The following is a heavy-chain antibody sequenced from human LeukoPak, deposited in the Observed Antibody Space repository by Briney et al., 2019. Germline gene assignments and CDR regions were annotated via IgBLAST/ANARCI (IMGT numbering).Heavy chain of an antibody. J-gene: IGHJ4*02. CDR2: IYSGGST. CDR1: GFTVSSNY. Sequence: GGSLRLSCAASGFTVSSNYMSWVRQAPGKGLEWVSVIYSGGSTYYADSVKGRFTISRDNSKNTLYLQMNSLRAEDTAVYYCARASDELLLSYFDYWGQGTLVTVSS. D-gene: IGHD3-22*01. V-gene: IGHV3-66*01. CDR3: ARASDELLLSYFDY.